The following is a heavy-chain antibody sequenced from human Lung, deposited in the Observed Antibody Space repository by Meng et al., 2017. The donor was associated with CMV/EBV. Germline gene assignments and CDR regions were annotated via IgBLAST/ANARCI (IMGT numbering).Heavy chain of an antibody. CDR1: GFTASNAW. CDR2: IKSKTDGGTT. CDR3: TTDQDPYQLPDSG. J-gene: IGHJ4*01. Sequence: GGSLRLSCAASGFTASNAWMSWVRQAPGKGLEWVGRIKSKTDGGTTDYAATVKGRFTISRDDSKNTLYLQMNSMKTEDTTVYHCTTDQDPYQLPDSGWGQGTLVTVSS. V-gene: IGHV3-15*01. D-gene: IGHD2-2*01.